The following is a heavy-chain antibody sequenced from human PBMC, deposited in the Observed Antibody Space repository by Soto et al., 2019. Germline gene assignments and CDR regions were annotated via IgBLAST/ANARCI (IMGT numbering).Heavy chain of an antibody. J-gene: IGHJ5*02. CDR2: IYYSGST. CDR3: AGLAPRSRSTSCYAGVCWFDP. D-gene: IGHD2-2*01. V-gene: IGHV4-39*01. Sequence: SETLSLTCTVSGGSISSSSYYWGWIRQPPGKGLEWIGSIYYSGSTYYNPSLKSRVTISVDTSKNQFSLKLSSVTAADTAVYYCAGLAPRSRSTSCYAGVCWFDPWGQGTLVTVSS. CDR1: GGSISSSSYY.